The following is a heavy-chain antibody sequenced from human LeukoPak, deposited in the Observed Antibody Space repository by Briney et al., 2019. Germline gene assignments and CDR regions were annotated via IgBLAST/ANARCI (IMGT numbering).Heavy chain of an antibody. Sequence: GGSLRLSCAASGFTFSSYSMNWVRQAPGKGLEWVSSISSSSSYIYYADSVKGRFTISRDNSKNSLYLQMNSLRAEDTALYYCAKAVHDILTGVDYWGQGTLVTVSS. CDR1: GFTFSSYS. CDR3: AKAVHDILTGVDY. J-gene: IGHJ4*02. D-gene: IGHD3-9*01. CDR2: ISSSSSYI. V-gene: IGHV3-21*04.